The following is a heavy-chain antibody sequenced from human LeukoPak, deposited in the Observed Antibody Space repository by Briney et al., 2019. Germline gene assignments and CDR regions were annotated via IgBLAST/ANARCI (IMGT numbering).Heavy chain of an antibody. CDR1: GFTFSSYG. Sequence: PGRSLRLSCAASGFTFSSYGMYWVRQAPGKGLEWVAVISYDGSNKYYADSVKGRFTISRDNSKNTLYLQMNSLRAEDTAVYYCVRDPYSGYDPNFDYWGQGTLVTVSS. CDR2: ISYDGSNK. J-gene: IGHJ4*02. D-gene: IGHD5-12*01. CDR3: VRDPYSGYDPNFDY. V-gene: IGHV3-30*03.